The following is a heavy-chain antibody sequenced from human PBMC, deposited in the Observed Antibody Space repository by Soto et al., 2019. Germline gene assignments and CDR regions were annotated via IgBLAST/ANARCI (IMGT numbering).Heavy chain of an antibody. CDR3: ARALRYFDWPTYYYYYGMDV. J-gene: IGHJ6*02. Sequence: PSETLSLTCTVSGGSISSGGYYWSWIRQPPGKGLEWIGYIYYSGSTNYNPSLKSRVTISVDTSKNQFSLKLSSVTAADTAVYYCARALRYFDWPTYYYYYGMDVSGQGTTVTVSS. V-gene: IGHV4-61*08. CDR1: GGSISSGGYY. CDR2: IYYSGST. D-gene: IGHD3-9*01.